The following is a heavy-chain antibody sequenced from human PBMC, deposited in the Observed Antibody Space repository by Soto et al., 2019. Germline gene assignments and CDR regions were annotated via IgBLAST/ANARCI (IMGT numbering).Heavy chain of an antibody. CDR2: INGDGSTT. CDR3: APNWFDP. CDR1: GFTFSSYW. J-gene: IGHJ5*02. V-gene: IGHV3-74*01. Sequence: GGSLRLSCAASGFTFSSYWMHWVRQAPGKGLVWVARINGDGSTTTYADSVKGRFTISRDNAKNTLYLQMNSLGAEDTAVYYCAPNWFDPWGQGTLVTVSS.